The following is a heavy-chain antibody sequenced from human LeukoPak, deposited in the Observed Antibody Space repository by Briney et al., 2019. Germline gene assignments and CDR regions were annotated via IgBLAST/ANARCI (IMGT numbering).Heavy chain of an antibody. J-gene: IGHJ4*02. CDR1: GGSISSGDYY. D-gene: IGHD3-22*01. Sequence: PSETLSLTCTVSGGSISSGDYYWSWIRQPPGKALEWIGYIYYSGITYYNLSLRSRFTISVDTSKNQFSLKLSSVTAADTAVYYCARHTYYYDSSGLHLYYFDYWGQGTLVTVSS. CDR3: ARHTYYYDSSGLHLYYFDY. CDR2: IYYSGIT. V-gene: IGHV4-30-4*08.